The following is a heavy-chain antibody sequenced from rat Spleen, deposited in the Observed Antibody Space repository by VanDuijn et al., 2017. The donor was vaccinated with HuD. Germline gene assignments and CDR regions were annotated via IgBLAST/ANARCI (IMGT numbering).Heavy chain of an antibody. Sequence: EVQLVESGGGLVQPGRSLTLSCAASGFTFRNYDMAWVRQAPTKGLEWVASISPSGGGTYYRESVKGRFIVSRDNAKTTQYLQMDSLKAEDTATYDCVRQDTSGYSNWFAYWGQGALVTVSS. CDR3: VRQDTSGYSNWFAY. V-gene: IGHV5S13*01. CDR2: ISPSGGGT. J-gene: IGHJ3*01. CDR1: GFTFRNYD. D-gene: IGHD4-3*01.